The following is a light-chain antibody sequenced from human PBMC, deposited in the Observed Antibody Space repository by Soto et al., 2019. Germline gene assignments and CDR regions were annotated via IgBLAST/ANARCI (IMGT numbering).Light chain of an antibody. V-gene: IGKV1-27*01. CDR1: QDIKKF. Sequence: DIQVTQSPSSLSASPGDRITITCRASQDIKKFLAWYQQKPGKVPHLLIYAASTLRPGVPSRFSGNASGTDFTLTIASLQPEDVETYYCQKYDRAPAAFGQGTKVDVK. CDR2: AAS. J-gene: IGKJ1*01. CDR3: QKYDRAPAA.